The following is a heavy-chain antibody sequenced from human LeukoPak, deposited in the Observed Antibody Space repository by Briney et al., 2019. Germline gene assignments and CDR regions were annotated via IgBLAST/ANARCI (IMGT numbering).Heavy chain of an antibody. J-gene: IGHJ6*03. Sequence: GGSLRLSCAASGFTLSTYAMSWVRQTPGQGLEWVAATSSSDAGTYHADSVRGRFTISRDNSKNTLYLQMNSLRAEDTAVYYCARHGSITMVRGRLRYYYMDVWGKGTTVTISS. D-gene: IGHD3-10*01. CDR1: GFTLSTYA. V-gene: IGHV3-23*01. CDR3: ARHGSITMVRGRLRYYYMDV. CDR2: TSSSDAGT.